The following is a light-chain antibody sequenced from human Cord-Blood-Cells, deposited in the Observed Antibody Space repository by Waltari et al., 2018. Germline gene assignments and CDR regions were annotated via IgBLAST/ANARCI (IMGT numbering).Light chain of an antibody. CDR3: QQYDNLPLT. Sequence: DIQMTQSPPSLSASVGDRVTITCQAIQDISNYLNWYQQKPGKSPKLLIYDASNFETGVPSRFSGIGSGTDFTFTISSLQPEDIATYYCQQYDNLPLTFGGGTKVDIK. CDR1: QDISNY. CDR2: DAS. J-gene: IGKJ4*01. V-gene: IGKV1-33*01.